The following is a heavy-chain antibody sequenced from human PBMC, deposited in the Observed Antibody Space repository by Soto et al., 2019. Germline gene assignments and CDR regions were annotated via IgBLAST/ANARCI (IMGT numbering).Heavy chain of an antibody. CDR2: ISYDGSNK. Sequence: GGSLRLSCAASGFTFSSYGMHWVRQAPGKGLEWVAVISYDGSNKYYADSVKGRFTISRDNSKNTLYLQMNSLRAEDTAVYYCAKGLDIVVVTATLNYFDYWGQGTLVTVSS. D-gene: IGHD2-21*02. V-gene: IGHV3-30*18. CDR3: AKGLDIVVVTATLNYFDY. CDR1: GFTFSSYG. J-gene: IGHJ4*02.